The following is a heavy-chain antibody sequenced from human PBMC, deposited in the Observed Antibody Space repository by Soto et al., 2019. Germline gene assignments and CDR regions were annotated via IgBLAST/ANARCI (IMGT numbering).Heavy chain of an antibody. CDR2: INPSGGST. CDR1: GYAFTSYY. Sequence: ASVKVSCKASGYAFTSYYMHWVRQAPGQGLEWMGIINPSGGSTNYAQKFQGRVTMTRDTSTSTVYMELSSLRSEDTAVFYCARAYSGSSSYDYWGQGTLVTVSS. D-gene: IGHD1-26*01. V-gene: IGHV1-46*01. J-gene: IGHJ4*02. CDR3: ARAYSGSSSYDY.